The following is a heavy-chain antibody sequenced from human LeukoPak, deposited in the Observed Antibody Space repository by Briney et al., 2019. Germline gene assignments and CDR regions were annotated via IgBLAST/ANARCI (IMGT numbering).Heavy chain of an antibody. CDR3: AGLYYAGSGTNDY. CDR2: IHYIGST. J-gene: IGHJ4*02. D-gene: IGHD3-10*01. Sequence: NPSETLSLTCTVSGGSISDFYWSWIRQPPGKGLEWIGYIHYIGSTTFNPSLQSRVTISLDTSKNQFSLKLNSVTASDTAVYCCAGLYYAGSGTNDYWGQGILVTVSS. V-gene: IGHV4-59*08. CDR1: GGSISDFY.